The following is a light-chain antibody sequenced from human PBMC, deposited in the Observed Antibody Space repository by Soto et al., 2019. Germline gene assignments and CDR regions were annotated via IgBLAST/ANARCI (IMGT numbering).Light chain of an antibody. V-gene: IGKV1-27*01. J-gene: IGKJ1*01. CDR1: QDISDH. CDR3: QRYNRTPRT. Sequence: DFQMTQSPSSLSASVGDRVTITCRASQDISDHLAWYQHKPGKVPKLLIYEASTLQSGVPSRFSGGGFGTDFTLTISSLQPEDAAIYYCQRYNRTPRTFGQGTKVELK. CDR2: EAS.